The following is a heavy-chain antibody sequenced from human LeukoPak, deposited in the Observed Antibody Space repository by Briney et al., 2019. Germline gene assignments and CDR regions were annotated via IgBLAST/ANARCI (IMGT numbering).Heavy chain of an antibody. D-gene: IGHD4-11*01. CDR3: AKQLDHQQLSATDY. Sequence: GGSLRLSCAASGFTFSSYALSWVRQAPGKGLEWVSTIGDSGYSTYYADSVKGRFTISRDNSKNALYLRMNSLRAEDTAVYFCAKQLDHQQLSATDYWGQGTLVTVSS. CDR2: IGDSGYST. V-gene: IGHV3-23*01. J-gene: IGHJ4*02. CDR1: GFTFSSYA.